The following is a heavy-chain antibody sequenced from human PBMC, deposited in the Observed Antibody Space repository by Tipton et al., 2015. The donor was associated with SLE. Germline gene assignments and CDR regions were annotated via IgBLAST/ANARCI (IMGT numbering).Heavy chain of an antibody. CDR2: IYTTGNS. CDR3: VKDHDYGSYLFDS. V-gene: IGHV3-23*03. D-gene: IGHD4/OR15-4a*01. CDR1: GLNFSTSS. J-gene: IGHJ4*02. Sequence: SLRLSCAASGLNFSTSSLSWVRQAPGRGLEWVSLIYTTGNSYYGDSVKGRFTISRDNSKNTVSLQMSKLRPEDTAIYYCVKDHDYGSYLFDSWGQGTPVTVSS.